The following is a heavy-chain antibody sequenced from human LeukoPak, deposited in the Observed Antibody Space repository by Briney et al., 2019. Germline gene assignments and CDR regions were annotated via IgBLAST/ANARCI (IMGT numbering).Heavy chain of an antibody. CDR1: GFTFSSYE. J-gene: IGHJ4*02. V-gene: IGHV3-48*03. CDR2: ISSSGSTI. CDR3: AKGGFGELSYYFDY. Sequence: PGGSLRLSCAASGFTFSSYEMNWVRQAPGKGLEWVSYISSSGSTIYYADSVKGRFTISRDNAKNSLYLQMNSLRAEDMALYYCAKGGFGELSYYFDYWGQGTLVTVSS. D-gene: IGHD3-10*01.